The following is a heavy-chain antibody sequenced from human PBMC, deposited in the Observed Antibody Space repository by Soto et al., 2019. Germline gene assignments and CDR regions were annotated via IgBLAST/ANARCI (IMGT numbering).Heavy chain of an antibody. J-gene: IGHJ6*02. CDR2: MNPNSGNT. CDR1: GYTFTSYD. Sequence: QVQLVQSGAEVKKPGASVKVSCKASGYTFTSYDINWVRQATGQGLEWMGWMNPNSGNTGYAQKFQGRVTMTRNTSISTAYMELISLRSEDTAVYYCARAREYYYGMDVWCQGTTVTVSS. V-gene: IGHV1-8*01. CDR3: ARAREYYYGMDV.